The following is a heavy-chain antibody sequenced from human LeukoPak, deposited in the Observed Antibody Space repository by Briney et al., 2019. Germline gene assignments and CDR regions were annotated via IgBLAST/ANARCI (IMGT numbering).Heavy chain of an antibody. CDR3: ARDHVYSGYDNFDY. V-gene: IGHV1-18*04. Sequence: ASVKVSCKASGYTFTGYYMHWVRQAPGQGLEWMGWISAYNGNTNYAQKLQGRVTMTTDTSTSTAYMELRSLRSDDTAVYYCARDHVYSGYDNFDYWGQGTLVTVSS. J-gene: IGHJ4*02. CDR2: ISAYNGNT. D-gene: IGHD5-12*01. CDR1: GYTFTGYY.